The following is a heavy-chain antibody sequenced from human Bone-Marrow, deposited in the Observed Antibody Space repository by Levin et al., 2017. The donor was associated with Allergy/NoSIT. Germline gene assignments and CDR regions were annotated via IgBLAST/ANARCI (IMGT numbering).Heavy chain of an antibody. CDR2: IYNSGST. J-gene: IGHJ5*02. CDR1: DASVSSGSYY. V-gene: IGHV4-61*01. D-gene: IGHD2-21*02. Sequence: GSLRLSCTVSDASVSSGSYYWNWIRQPPGTGLEWIGYIYNSGSTHYNPALKSRVTISVDSSRNHFSLKLTSVTAADTAVYYCARGVVLTATPFDPWGQGSLVTVSS. CDR3: ARGVVLTATPFDP.